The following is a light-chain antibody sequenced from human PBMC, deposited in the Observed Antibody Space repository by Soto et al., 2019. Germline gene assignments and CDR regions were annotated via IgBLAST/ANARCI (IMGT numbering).Light chain of an antibody. Sequence: DIQMTQSPSTLSASVGDRVTITCRASLPISNYLAWYQQKPGKIPNLLIYAASTLHSGVPPRFSGSGSGTDFTLTIASLQPEDVATYYCQKYNSALGTFGQGTKVDIK. CDR1: LPISNY. V-gene: IGKV1-27*01. CDR2: AAS. J-gene: IGKJ1*01. CDR3: QKYNSALGT.